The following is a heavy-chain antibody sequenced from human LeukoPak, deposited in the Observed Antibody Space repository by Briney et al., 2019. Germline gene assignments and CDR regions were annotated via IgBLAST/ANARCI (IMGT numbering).Heavy chain of an antibody. J-gene: IGHJ1*01. CDR3: VREPDGINIADYFQH. D-gene: IGHD1-26*01. Sequence: GGSLRLSCAASGFAFSNYAMNWVRQAPGKGLEWVSSINYDSGYIQYADSVKGRFTISRDNAKNSLYLQMSTLRAEDTAVYYCVREPDGINIADYFQHWGQGTLVTVSS. CDR1: GFAFSNYA. V-gene: IGHV3-21*01. CDR2: INYDSGYI.